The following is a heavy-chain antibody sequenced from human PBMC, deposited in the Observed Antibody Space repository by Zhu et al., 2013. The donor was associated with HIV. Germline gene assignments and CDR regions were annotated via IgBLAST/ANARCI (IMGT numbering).Heavy chain of an antibody. D-gene: IGHD6-19*01. J-gene: IGHJ5*02. Sequence: QVQLVQSGAEVKKPGASVKVSCKASGYTFTDFHMHWVRQAPGQGLEWMGWINPNSGGTNYAQKFQGRVTMTRDTSISTAYMELSRLRSDDTAVYYCARDRSGWGSWFDPWGQGTLVTVSS. CDR3: ARDRSGWGSWFDP. CDR2: INPNSGGT. V-gene: IGHV1-2*02. CDR1: GYTFTDFH.